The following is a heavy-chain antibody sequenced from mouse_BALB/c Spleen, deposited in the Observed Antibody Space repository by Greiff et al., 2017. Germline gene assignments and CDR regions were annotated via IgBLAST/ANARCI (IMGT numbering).Heavy chain of an antibody. CDR2: ISTYYGDA. V-gene: IGHV1S137*01. D-gene: IGHD1-1*01. CDR1: GYTFTDYA. CDR3: ARGYYYGSSLYWYFDV. Sequence: VHLVESGAELVRPGVSVKISCKGSGYTFTDYAMHWVKQSHAKSLEWIGVISTYYGDASYNQKFKGKATMTVDKSSSTAYMELARLTSEDSAIYYCARGYYYGSSLYWYFDVWGAGTTVTVSS. J-gene: IGHJ1*01.